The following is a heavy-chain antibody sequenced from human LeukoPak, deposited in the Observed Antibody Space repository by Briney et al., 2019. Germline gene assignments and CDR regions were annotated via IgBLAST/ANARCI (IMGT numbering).Heavy chain of an antibody. Sequence: GGSLRLSCAASGFTFSSYGMRCVRQAPGKGLEWVSFISYDGSKQYYADSVKGRFTISRDNSKNTLYLQMNSLRPEDTAVYYCAKDLDSGSYYLDYWGQGTLVTVSS. D-gene: IGHD1-26*01. J-gene: IGHJ4*02. CDR1: GFTFSSYG. V-gene: IGHV3-30*18. CDR3: AKDLDSGSYYLDY. CDR2: ISYDGSKQ.